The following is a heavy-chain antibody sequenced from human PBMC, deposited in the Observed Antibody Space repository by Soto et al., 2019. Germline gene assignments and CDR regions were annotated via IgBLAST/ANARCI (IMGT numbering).Heavy chain of an antibody. CDR3: ARDPENIVVVPAALGGYYYGMDV. CDR1: VDSVSSNCSS. J-gene: IGHJ6*02. CDR2: TYYRSKWYN. V-gene: IGHV6-1*01. D-gene: IGHD2-2*01. Sequence: SQTLSLPFAISVDSVSSNCSSWNWIRPSPSRGLEWLGRTYYRSKWYNDYAVSVKSRITINPDTSKNQFSLQLNSVTPEDTAVYYCARDPENIVVVPAALGGYYYGMDVWGQGTTVTVSS.